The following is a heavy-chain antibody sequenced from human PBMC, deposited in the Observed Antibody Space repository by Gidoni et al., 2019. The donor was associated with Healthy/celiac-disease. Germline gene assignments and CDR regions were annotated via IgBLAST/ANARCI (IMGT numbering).Heavy chain of an antibody. CDR3: VKDGCEIGGDCPLELLYYFDY. J-gene: IGHJ4*02. CDR1: GFTFGSHA. V-gene: IGHV3-64D*06. D-gene: IGHD2-21*02. Sequence: EVQLVESGGGLGQPGGSRRLSCYACGFTFGSHAMHGVRQAPGKGLEYVSAISSNRGGTYYADSVKGRFTISRDNSTNTLYLQMSSLRAEDTAVYYCVKDGCEIGGDCPLELLYYFDYWGQGTLVTVSS. CDR2: ISSNRGGT.